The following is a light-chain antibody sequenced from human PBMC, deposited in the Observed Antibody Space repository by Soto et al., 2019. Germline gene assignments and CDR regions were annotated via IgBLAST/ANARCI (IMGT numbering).Light chain of an antibody. CDR2: GAS. CDR3: QQYNDWPPYT. V-gene: IGKV3-15*01. Sequence: IVRTQSPATQSVSPGERATLSCRASQTVSSNLAWYQQRPGQAPRLLIYGASTRAPGIPARFSGGGSGTEFFLTISSLQPEDSAVYYCQQYNDWPPYTFGQGTKLEIK. CDR1: QTVSSN. J-gene: IGKJ2*01.